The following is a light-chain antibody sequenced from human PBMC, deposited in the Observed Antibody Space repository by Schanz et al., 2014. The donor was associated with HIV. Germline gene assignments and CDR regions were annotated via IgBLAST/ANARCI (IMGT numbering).Light chain of an antibody. Sequence: QSVLTQPPSASGTPGQRVTISCSGSSSNFRSNAVNWYQQLPGTAPKLVIYNTYHRPSGVPDRFSGSQSGTSASLAISGLQSEDEAEYYCAVWDDSRNGWVFGGGTKLTVL. J-gene: IGLJ3*02. CDR1: SSNFRSNA. V-gene: IGLV1-44*01. CDR2: NTY. CDR3: AVWDDSRNGWV.